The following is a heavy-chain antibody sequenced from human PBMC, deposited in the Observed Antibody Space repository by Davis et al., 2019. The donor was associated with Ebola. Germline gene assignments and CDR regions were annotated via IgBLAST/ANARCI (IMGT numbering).Heavy chain of an antibody. D-gene: IGHD3-9*01. CDR2: IYYSGST. V-gene: IGHV4-30-4*01. J-gene: IGHJ4*02. Sequence: SETLSLTCTVSGGSISSGDYYWSWIRQPPGKGLEWIGYIYYSGSTYYNPSLKSRVTISVDTSKNQFSLKLSSVTAADTAVYYCARGRLRYFDWFPDGFDYWGQGTLVTVSS. CDR3: ARGRLRYFDWFPDGFDY. CDR1: GGSISSGDYY.